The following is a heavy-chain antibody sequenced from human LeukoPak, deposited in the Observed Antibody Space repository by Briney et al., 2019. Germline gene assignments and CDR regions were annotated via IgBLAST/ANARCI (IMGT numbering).Heavy chain of an antibody. D-gene: IGHD1-26*01. J-gene: IGHJ3*02. V-gene: IGHV3-48*01. Sequence: LAGGSLRLSCAASGFTFSSYSMNWVRQAPGKGLEWVSYISSSSSTIYYADSVKGRFTISRDNAKNSLYLQMNSLRAEDTAVYYCARDRVYASIVGATVDAFDIWGQGTMVTVSS. CDR3: ARDRVYASIVGATVDAFDI. CDR1: GFTFSSYS. CDR2: ISSSSSTI.